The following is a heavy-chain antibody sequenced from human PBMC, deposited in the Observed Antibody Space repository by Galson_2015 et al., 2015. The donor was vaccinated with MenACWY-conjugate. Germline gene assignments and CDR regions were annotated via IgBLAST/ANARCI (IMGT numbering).Heavy chain of an antibody. D-gene: IGHD2-15*01. V-gene: IGHV3-30*18. CDR1: GFIFNTYW. CDR2: ISYDGSNK. J-gene: IGHJ4*02. Sequence: SLRLSCAASGFIFNTYWMHWVRQAPGKGPEWVAVISYDGSNKYYVDSVKGRFTISRDNSKNTLYLQMNSLRPEDTAVYYCAKVAYSNSWSQPLDYWGQGTLVTVSS. CDR3: AKVAYSNSWSQPLDY.